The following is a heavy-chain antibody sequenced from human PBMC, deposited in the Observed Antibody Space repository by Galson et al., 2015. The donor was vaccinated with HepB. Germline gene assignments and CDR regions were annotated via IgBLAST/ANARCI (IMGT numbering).Heavy chain of an antibody. J-gene: IGHJ4*02. CDR2: IKEDGSEE. Sequence: SLRLSCAASGFSFRTEWMSWARQAPGEGPEWVANIKEDGSEENYVDSVRGRVTITRDNAKNSMYLQLNCLRVEDTAVYYCARAVDWGQGTLVTVSS. V-gene: IGHV3-7*01. CDR1: GFSFRTEW. CDR3: ARAVD.